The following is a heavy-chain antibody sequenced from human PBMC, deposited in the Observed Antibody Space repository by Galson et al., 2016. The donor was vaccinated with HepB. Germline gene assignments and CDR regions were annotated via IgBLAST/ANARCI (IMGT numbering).Heavy chain of an antibody. CDR3: AKGYGLWDY. V-gene: IGHV3-33*06. D-gene: IGHD5-18*01. Sequence: SLRLSCAASGFPFSSYGIHWVRQAPGKGLEWVAVIWYDGSRKYYVDSVRGRFTISRDNFKNMVYLQMNSLRAEDTAVYYCAKGYGLWDYWGQGTLVTVSS. CDR2: IWYDGSRK. CDR1: GFPFSSYG. J-gene: IGHJ4*02.